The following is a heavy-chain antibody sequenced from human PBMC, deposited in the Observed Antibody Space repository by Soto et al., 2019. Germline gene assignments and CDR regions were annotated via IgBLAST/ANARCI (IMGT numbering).Heavy chain of an antibody. CDR3: AVPCSTSSCSY. V-gene: IGHV3-23*01. J-gene: IGHJ4*02. CDR2: IGGSAESA. D-gene: IGHD2-2*01. CDR1: GFTFSTYA. Sequence: EVQLSESGGGLVQPGGSLRVSCAASGFTFSTYAMSWVRQAPGKGLEWVSAIGGSAESAYYGDSVKGRFTISRDNSKNTVYLQMNSLRAEDTAVYYCAVPCSTSSCSYWGQGTLVTVSS.